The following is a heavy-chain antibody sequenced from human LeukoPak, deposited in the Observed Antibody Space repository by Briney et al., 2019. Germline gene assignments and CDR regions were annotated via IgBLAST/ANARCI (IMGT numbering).Heavy chain of an antibody. J-gene: IGHJ4*02. Sequence: SETLSLTCTVSGGSISSYYWSWIRLPPGKGLEWIGYIYYTGAIYYNPSLKSRVTISLDTSKNQFSLKLSPVTAADAAVYYCARAGYSYGTGYYFDYWGQGALVTVSS. CDR3: ARAGYSYGTGYYFDY. CDR2: IYYTGAI. D-gene: IGHD5-18*01. CDR1: GGSISSYY. V-gene: IGHV4-59*01.